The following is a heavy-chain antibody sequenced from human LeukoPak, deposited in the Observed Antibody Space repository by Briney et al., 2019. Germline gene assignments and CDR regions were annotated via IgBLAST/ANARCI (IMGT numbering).Heavy chain of an antibody. Sequence: GRSMRLSCAASGFTFSGYGIHWVRQAPGEGLEWVAVISSDGSNKYYADSVKGRFTISRDNSKKTLYLQMNSLRAEDTAVYYCAKGGRVVVSMGDAFDIWGQGTMVTVSS. CDR1: GFTFSGYG. J-gene: IGHJ3*02. D-gene: IGHD2-15*01. CDR2: ISSDGSNK. CDR3: AKGGRVVVSMGDAFDI. V-gene: IGHV3-30*18.